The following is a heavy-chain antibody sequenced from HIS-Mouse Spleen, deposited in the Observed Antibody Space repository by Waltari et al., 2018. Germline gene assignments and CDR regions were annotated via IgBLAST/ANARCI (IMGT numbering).Heavy chain of an antibody. D-gene: IGHD6-13*01. CDR3: ARDPYSSSWYYYYYGMDV. V-gene: IGHV3-74*01. Sequence: EVQLVESGGGLVQPGGSLRLSCAASGFTFSSYWMHWVRQAPGKGLVWVSSINSEGSSTSYAESVKGRFTISRDNAKNTLYLQMNSLRAEDTAVYYCARDPYSSSWYYYYYGMDVWGQGTTVTVSS. CDR2: INSEGSST. CDR1: GFTFSSYW. J-gene: IGHJ6*02.